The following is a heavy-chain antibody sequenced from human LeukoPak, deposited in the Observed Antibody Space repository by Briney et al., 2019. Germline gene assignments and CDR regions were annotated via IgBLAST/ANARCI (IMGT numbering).Heavy chain of an antibody. D-gene: IGHD6-19*01. CDR2: FKESGGST. CDR3: AKVYASGWSYFDS. Sequence: GGSLRLSCAASGFTFRNYALSWVRQAPGRGLEWVSGFKESGGSTSYAESVKGRFTISRDIYKNTMYLQMDSLRAEDTAVYYCAKVYASGWSYFDSWGQGTLVTVSS. V-gene: IGHV3-23*01. CDR1: GFTFRNYA. J-gene: IGHJ4*02.